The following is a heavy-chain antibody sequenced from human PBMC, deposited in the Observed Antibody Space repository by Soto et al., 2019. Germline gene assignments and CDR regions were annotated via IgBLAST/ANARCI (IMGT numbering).Heavy chain of an antibody. Sequence: SVKVSCKASGGTFSSYAISWVRQAPGQGLEWMGGIIPIFGTANYAQKFQDRVTITADDSTNTVYMELSSLRSDDTAVYFCASGASRWYPYFFDSWAQGTLVTVSS. CDR2: IIPIFGTA. CDR1: GGTFSSYA. CDR3: ASGASRWYPYFFDS. V-gene: IGHV1-69*13. D-gene: IGHD6-13*01. J-gene: IGHJ4*02.